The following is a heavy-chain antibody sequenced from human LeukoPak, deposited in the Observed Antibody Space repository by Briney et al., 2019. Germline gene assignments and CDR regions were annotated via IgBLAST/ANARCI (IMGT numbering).Heavy chain of an antibody. CDR1: GYSISSGYY. Sequence: PPETLSLTCAVSGYSISSGYYWGWIRQPPGKGLEWIGSIYHSGSTYYNPSLKSRVTISVDTSKNQFSLKLSSVTAADTAVYYCARGPYRSSTSCYTNWFDPWGQGTLVTVSS. CDR2: IYHSGST. V-gene: IGHV4-38-2*01. CDR3: ARGPYRSSTSCYTNWFDP. J-gene: IGHJ5*02. D-gene: IGHD2-2*02.